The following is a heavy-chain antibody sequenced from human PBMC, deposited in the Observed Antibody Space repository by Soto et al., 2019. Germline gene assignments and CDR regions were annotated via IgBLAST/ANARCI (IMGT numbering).Heavy chain of an antibody. V-gene: IGHV3-11*05. J-gene: IGHJ4*02. CDR2: ISSTSAYT. CDR3: ARDPSLRSPPDY. Sequence: GGSLRLSCIASGFPFSDYYMTWISQAPGKGLEWVAYISSTSAYTNYADSVKGRFTISRDNAKNTVYLQMNSLRDEDTAAYYSARDPSLRSPPDYWGQGTLVTVSS. CDR1: GFPFSDYY.